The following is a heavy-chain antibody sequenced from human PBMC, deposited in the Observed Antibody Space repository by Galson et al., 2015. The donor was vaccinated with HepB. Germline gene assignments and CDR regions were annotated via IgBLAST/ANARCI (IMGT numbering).Heavy chain of an antibody. CDR2: ISYDGSNK. D-gene: IGHD4/OR15-4a*01. CDR3: AREQYGGNWGDAFDI. V-gene: IGHV3-30-3*01. Sequence: SLRLSCAASGFTFSNYAMHWVRQAPGKGLEWVAVISYDGSNKYYADSVKGRFTISRDNSKNTLYLQMNSLRAEDTAVYYCAREQYGGNWGDAFDIWGQGTMVTVSS. J-gene: IGHJ3*02. CDR1: GFTFSNYA.